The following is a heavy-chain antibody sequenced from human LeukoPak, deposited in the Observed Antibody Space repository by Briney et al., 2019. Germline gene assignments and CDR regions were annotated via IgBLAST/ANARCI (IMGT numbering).Heavy chain of an antibody. CDR2: INPSGGST. Sequence: ASVKVSCKASGYTFSEYYMNWVRQAPGQGLEWMGIINPSGGSTSYAQKFQGRVTMTRDMSTSTVYMELSSLRSEDTAVYYCARDRQYSSSWYRVHYYYYYMDVWGKGTTVTVSS. CDR1: GYTFSEYY. V-gene: IGHV1-46*01. D-gene: IGHD6-13*01. CDR3: ARDRQYSSSWYRVHYYYYYMDV. J-gene: IGHJ6*03.